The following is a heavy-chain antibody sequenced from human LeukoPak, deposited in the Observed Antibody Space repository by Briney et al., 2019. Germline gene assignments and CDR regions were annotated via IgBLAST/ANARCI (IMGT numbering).Heavy chain of an antibody. J-gene: IGHJ4*02. CDR1: GASTSTHY. CDR2: LLDSWRT. D-gene: IGHD5-18*01. CDR3: ATIRRGSIYGYFDF. V-gene: IGHV4-59*11. Sequence: SGTLSLTCTVSGASTSTHYWSWLRQPPGKGLEWIGYLLDSWRTKDNPSLQSRVTLSADTSKNQFSLRLTSVTAADTAVYYCATIRRGSIYGYFDFWGQGILVTVSS.